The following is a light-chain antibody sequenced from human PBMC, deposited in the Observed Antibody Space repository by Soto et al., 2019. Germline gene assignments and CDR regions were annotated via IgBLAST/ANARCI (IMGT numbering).Light chain of an antibody. Sequence: EIVLTQSPATLSLSPGERATLSCGASQSVSSSYLAWYQQKPGLAPMLLISDASSRAAGIPDRFSGSGSGTDFTLTISRLEPEDFAVYYCQQYGSSPRTFGQGTKVEIK. CDR2: DAS. CDR3: QQYGSSPRT. V-gene: IGKV3D-20*01. J-gene: IGKJ1*01. CDR1: QSVSSSY.